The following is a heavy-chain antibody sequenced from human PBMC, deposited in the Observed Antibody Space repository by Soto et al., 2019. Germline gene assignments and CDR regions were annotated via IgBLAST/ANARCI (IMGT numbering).Heavy chain of an antibody. CDR1: GYSFTSYW. CDR3: ARVKSVGATNGDAFDI. J-gene: IGHJ3*02. D-gene: IGHD1-26*01. CDR2: IYPFYSDT. V-gene: IGHV5-51*01. Sequence: PGESLKISCKGSGYSFTSYWIFWVRQMPVKGLEFMGMIYPFYSDTRYSPSFQGHVTISSYNSISTAYLQLISLKASYSAMYYFARVKSVGATNGDAFDIWGQGTMVTVS.